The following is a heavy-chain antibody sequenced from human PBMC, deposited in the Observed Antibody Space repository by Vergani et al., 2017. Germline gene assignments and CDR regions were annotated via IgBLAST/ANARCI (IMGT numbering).Heavy chain of an antibody. V-gene: IGHV1-69*01. J-gene: IGHJ6*03. CDR3: AREFGPIWSGYYTPDYYYYMDV. D-gene: IGHD3-3*01. CDR2: IIPIFGTA. Sequence: QVQLVQSGAEVKKPGSSVKVSCKASGGTFSSYAISWVRQAPGQGLEWMGGIIPIFGTANYAQKFQGRVTITADESTSTAYMELSSLRSDDTAVYYCAREFGPIWSGYYTPDYYYYMDVWGKGTTVTVSS. CDR1: GGTFSSYA.